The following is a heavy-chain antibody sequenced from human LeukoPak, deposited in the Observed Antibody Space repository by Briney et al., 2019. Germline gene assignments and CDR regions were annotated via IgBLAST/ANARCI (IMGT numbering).Heavy chain of an antibody. V-gene: IGHV3-7*04. J-gene: IGHJ4*02. CDR1: GFTFCSYW. CDR2: IKQDGSEK. Sequence: PGGSLRLSCAASGFTFCSYWMSWVRQAPGKGLEWVANIKQDGSEKYYVDSGKGRFTTSRDNAKNSLYLQMNSLRAEDTAVYYCARGTLDIVVVPAANYWGQGTLDTVSS. D-gene: IGHD2-2*03. CDR3: ARGTLDIVVVPAANY.